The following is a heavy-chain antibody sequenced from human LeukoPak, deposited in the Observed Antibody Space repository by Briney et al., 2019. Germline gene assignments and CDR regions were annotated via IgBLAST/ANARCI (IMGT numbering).Heavy chain of an antibody. CDR2: IWYDGSNK. CDR3: AKGGNSFDY. J-gene: IGHJ4*02. CDR1: GFTFSSYG. Sequence: PGGSLRLSCAASGFTFSSYGMPWVRQAPGKGLEWVAVIWYDGSNKYYADSVKGRFTISRDNSKNTLYLQMNSLRAEDTAVYYCAKGGNSFDYWGQGTLVTVSS. D-gene: IGHD2-15*01. V-gene: IGHV3-33*06.